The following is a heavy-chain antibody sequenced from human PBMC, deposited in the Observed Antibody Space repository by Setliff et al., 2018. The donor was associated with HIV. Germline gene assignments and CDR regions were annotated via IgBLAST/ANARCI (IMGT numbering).Heavy chain of an antibody. J-gene: IGHJ4*02. V-gene: IGHV2-70*12. CDR2: IDWDDDK. D-gene: IGHD3-3*01. Sequence: LSLTCTVYGASISNSNSYWGWIRQPPGKRLEWLARIDWDDDKYYSTSLKTRLTISKDTSKNQVVLTMTNMDPVDTATYYCAHSFRYDFYLDYWGQGTLVTVSS. CDR3: AHSFRYDFYLDY. CDR1: GASISNSNSY.